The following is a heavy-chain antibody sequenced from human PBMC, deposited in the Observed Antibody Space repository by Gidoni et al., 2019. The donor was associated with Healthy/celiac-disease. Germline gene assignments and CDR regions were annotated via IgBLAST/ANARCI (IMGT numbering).Heavy chain of an antibody. J-gene: IGHJ4*02. CDR1: GGSFSGYY. V-gene: IGHV4-34*01. CDR3: ARSLAFTMVRECFDY. Sequence: QVQLQQWGAGLLKPSETLSLTCAVYGGSFSGYYWSLIRQPPGKGLEWIGEINHSGSTNYNPSLKSRVTISVDTSKNQFSLKLSSVTAADTAVYYCARSLAFTMVRECFDYWGQGTLVTVSS. CDR2: INHSGST. D-gene: IGHD3-10*01.